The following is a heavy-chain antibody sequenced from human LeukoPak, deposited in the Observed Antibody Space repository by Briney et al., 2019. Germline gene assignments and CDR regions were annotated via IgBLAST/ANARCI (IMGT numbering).Heavy chain of an antibody. D-gene: IGHD6-19*01. V-gene: IGHV3-30-3*02. Sequence: GGSLRLSCTGSGFTFSSYAMHWVRQAPGKGLEWVAVISDVGINKYFADSVKGRFTISRDNSKNTLYLQMNSLRAEDTAVYYCASSQKGAVAPGFAFDIWGQGTMVTVSS. J-gene: IGHJ3*02. CDR3: ASSQKGAVAPGFAFDI. CDR2: ISDVGINK. CDR1: GFTFSSYA.